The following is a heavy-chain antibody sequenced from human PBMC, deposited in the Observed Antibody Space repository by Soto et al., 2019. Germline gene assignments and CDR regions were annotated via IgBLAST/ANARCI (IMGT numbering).Heavy chain of an antibody. CDR2: MSSGGRT. J-gene: IGHJ3*02. D-gene: IGHD6-13*01. CDR3: AKIAAAGDAFDI. Sequence: PGGSLRLSCAASGFSVSSYAVNWVRQAPGKGLEWVSTMSSGGRTYYADSVKGRFTISRDNSKNTLYLQMNSLRAEDTAVYYCAKIAAAGDAFDIWGQGTMVTVS. V-gene: IGHV3-23*01. CDR1: GFSVSSYA.